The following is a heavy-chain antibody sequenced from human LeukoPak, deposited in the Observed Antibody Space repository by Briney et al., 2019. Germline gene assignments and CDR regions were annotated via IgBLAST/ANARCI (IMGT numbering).Heavy chain of an antibody. D-gene: IGHD2-2*01. Sequence: ASVKVPCKASGYTFTSYAMHWVRQAPGQRLEWMGWINAGNGNTKYSQKFQGRVTITRDTSASTAYMELSSLRSEDTAVYYCARGVVVVPAAKNTPLGWFDPWGQGTLVIVSS. CDR1: GYTFTSYA. J-gene: IGHJ5*02. V-gene: IGHV1-3*01. CDR3: ARGVVVVPAAKNTPLGWFDP. CDR2: INAGNGNT.